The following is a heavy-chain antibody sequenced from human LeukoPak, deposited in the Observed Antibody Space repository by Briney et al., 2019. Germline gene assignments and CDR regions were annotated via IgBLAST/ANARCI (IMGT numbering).Heavy chain of an antibody. CDR1: GFTFSSYA. J-gene: IGHJ4*02. D-gene: IGHD2-21*02. CDR2: ISGSGGST. CDR3: AKVLMWVVTASFHY. Sequence: PGGSLRLSCAASGFTFSSYAMSWVRQAPGNGLEWVSAISGSGGSTYYADSVKGRFTISRDNSKNTLYLQMNSLRAEDTAVYYCAKVLMWVVTASFHYWGQGTLVTVSS. V-gene: IGHV3-23*01.